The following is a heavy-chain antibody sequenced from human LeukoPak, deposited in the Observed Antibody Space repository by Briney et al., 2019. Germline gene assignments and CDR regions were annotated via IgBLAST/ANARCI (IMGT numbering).Heavy chain of an antibody. CDR3: AVSGWAHYYGMDV. J-gene: IGHJ6*02. D-gene: IGHD6-19*01. CDR2: IYYSGST. Sequence: PSETLSLTCTVSGGSISSSSYYWGWIRQPPGKGLEWIGSIYYSGSTCYNPSLKSRVTISVDTSKNQFSLKLSSVTAADTAVYYCAVSGWAHYYGMDVWGQGTTVTVSS. CDR1: GGSISSSSYY. V-gene: IGHV4-39*01.